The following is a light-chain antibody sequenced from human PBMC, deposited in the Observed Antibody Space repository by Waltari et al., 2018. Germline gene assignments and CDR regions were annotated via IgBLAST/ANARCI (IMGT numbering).Light chain of an antibody. Sequence: QSALTQPRSVSGSPGQSVTNSCSGTSSDFTGYHYLSWYQQLPGKSPKLMIYDVVKRPSGVPDRFSASKSGNTASLTISGLQAEDEADYYCCSYVGSNVVFGGGTKLTVL. CDR1: SSDFTGYHY. J-gene: IGLJ2*01. V-gene: IGLV2-11*01. CDR3: CSYVGSNVV. CDR2: DVV.